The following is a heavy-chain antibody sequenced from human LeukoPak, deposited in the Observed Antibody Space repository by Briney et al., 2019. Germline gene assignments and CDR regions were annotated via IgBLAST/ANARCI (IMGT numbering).Heavy chain of an antibody. V-gene: IGHV3-7*01. CDR1: GFTFSSDW. Sequence: GGSLRLSCAASGFTFSSDWMSWGRQAPGEGVEGVADRKQDGSEKYYVDSVKGRFTISRDNAKNSLYLQMNSLRAEDTAVYYCARTYSSSWYREYYFDYWGQGTLVTVSS. CDR2: RKQDGSEK. D-gene: IGHD6-13*01. J-gene: IGHJ4*02. CDR3: ARTYSSSWYREYYFDY.